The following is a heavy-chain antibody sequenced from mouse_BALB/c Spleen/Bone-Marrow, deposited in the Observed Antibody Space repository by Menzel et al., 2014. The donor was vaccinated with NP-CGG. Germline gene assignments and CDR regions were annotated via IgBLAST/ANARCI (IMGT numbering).Heavy chain of an antibody. CDR2: ISSGGSYT. D-gene: IGHD3-3*01. J-gene: IGHJ1*01. CDR3: TRDPGRGRYFDV. CDR1: GFTFSSYT. Sequence: EVQGVESGGGLVKPGGSLKLSWAASGFTFSSYTMSWVRQTPEKRLEWVAAISSGGSYTYYPDSVKGRFTISRDNAKNTLYLQMSSLKSEDTAMYYCTRDPGRGRYFDVWGAGTTVTVSS. V-gene: IGHV5-6-4*01.